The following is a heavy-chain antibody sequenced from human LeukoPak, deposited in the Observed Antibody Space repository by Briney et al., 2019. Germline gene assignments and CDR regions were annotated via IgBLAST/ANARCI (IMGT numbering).Heavy chain of an antibody. CDR2: IYHSGST. J-gene: IGHJ4*02. CDR1: GYSISSGYY. Sequence: PWETLSLTCTVSGYSISSGYYWGWIRQPPGKELEWIGSIYHSGSTYYNPSLKSRVTISVDTSKNQFSLKLSSVTAADTAVYYCARAISTVAGGGNFDYWGQGTLVTVSS. V-gene: IGHV4-38-2*02. CDR3: ARAISTVAGGGNFDY. D-gene: IGHD6-19*01.